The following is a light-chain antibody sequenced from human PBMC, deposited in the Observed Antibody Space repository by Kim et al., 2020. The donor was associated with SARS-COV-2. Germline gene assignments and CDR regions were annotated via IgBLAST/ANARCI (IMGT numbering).Light chain of an antibody. CDR1: QSVSSN. Sequence: SPGERATLSCRASQSVSSNLAWYQQKPGQAPRLLIYGASTRATGIPARFSGSGSGTDFTLTINSLQSEDFAVYCCQQYNNWPPLTFGGGTKVDIK. CDR2: GAS. J-gene: IGKJ4*01. CDR3: QQYNNWPPLT. V-gene: IGKV3-15*01.